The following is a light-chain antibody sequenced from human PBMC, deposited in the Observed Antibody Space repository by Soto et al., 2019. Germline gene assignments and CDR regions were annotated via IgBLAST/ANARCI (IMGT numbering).Light chain of an antibody. CDR2: DTS. J-gene: IGKJ2*01. V-gene: IGKV3-11*01. Sequence: EIELTQSPASLSLSPGERATLTCRASQSVDSFLAWYQQKPGRTPRLLIYDTSNRATGIPARFSGSGSGTDFTPAITRLVPEDFAVYYCQVRTDWPPFKYTFGQGTKLEVK. CDR1: QSVDSF. CDR3: QVRTDWPPFKYT.